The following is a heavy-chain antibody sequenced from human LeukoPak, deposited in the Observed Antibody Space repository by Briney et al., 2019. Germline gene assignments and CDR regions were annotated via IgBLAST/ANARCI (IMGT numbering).Heavy chain of an antibody. J-gene: IGHJ4*02. Sequence: SETLSLTCTVSGGSVRSGDYYWNWIRQAPEKGLEWLGHISSTGSTNYNPSLKSRVTMSVDTSKNQFSLKLSSVTAADTAFYYCARARYSTGWVDYWGQGTLVTVSS. CDR3: ARARYSTGWVDY. CDR2: ISSTGST. D-gene: IGHD2-8*02. V-gene: IGHV4-61*08. CDR1: GGSVRSGDYY.